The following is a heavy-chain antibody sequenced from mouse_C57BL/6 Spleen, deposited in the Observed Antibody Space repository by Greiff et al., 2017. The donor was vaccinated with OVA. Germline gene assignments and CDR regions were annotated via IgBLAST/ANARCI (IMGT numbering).Heavy chain of an antibody. D-gene: IGHD3-1*01. J-gene: IGHJ2*01. V-gene: IGHV5-17*01. CDR2: ISSGSSTI. CDR1: GFTFSDYG. CDR3: ARWGLTDYFDY. Sequence: EVQLVESGGGLVKPGGSLKLSCAASGFTFSDYGMHWVRQAPEKGLEWVAYISSGSSTIYYADTVKGRFTISRDNAKNTLFLQMTSLRSEDTAMYYCARWGLTDYFDYWGQGTTLTVSS.